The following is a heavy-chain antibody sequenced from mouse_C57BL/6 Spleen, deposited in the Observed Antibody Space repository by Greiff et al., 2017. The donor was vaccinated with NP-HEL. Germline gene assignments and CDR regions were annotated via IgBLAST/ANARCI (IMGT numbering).Heavy chain of an antibody. V-gene: IGHV1-22*01. J-gene: IGHJ2*01. CDR3: ARSIDYDGGFDY. Sequence: EVQLQQSGPELVKPGASVKMSCKASGYTFTDYNMHWVKQSHGKSLEWIGYINPNNGGTSYNQKFKGKATLTVNKSSSTAYMELRSLTSEDSAVYYCARSIDYDGGFDYWGQGTTLTVSS. CDR1: GYTFTDYN. CDR2: INPNNGGT. D-gene: IGHD2-4*01.